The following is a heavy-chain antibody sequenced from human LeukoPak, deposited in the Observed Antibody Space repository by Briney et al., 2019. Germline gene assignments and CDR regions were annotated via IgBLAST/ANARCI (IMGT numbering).Heavy chain of an antibody. CDR3: ARRKDYLDY. V-gene: IGHV4-59*12. J-gene: IGHJ4*02. D-gene: IGHD1-14*01. CDR2: IYYSGST. Sequence: SETLSLTCTVSGGSINSYYWSWIRQLPGKGLEWIGYIYYSGSTNYNPSLKSRVTISVDTSNNQFSLRLSSVTAADTAVYYCARRKDYLDYWGQGTLVTVSS. CDR1: GGSINSYY.